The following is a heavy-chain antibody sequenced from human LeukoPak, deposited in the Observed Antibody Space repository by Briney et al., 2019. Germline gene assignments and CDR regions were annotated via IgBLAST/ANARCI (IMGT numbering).Heavy chain of an antibody. CDR3: ARQQTVGGKAPLAPHYYYGMDV. D-gene: IGHD4-23*01. J-gene: IGHJ6*02. Sequence: GEPLKISCKGSGSSFTSYWIGWVRQMPGKGLEWMGIIYPGVSDTRYSPSFQGQVTISTDKSISTAYLQWSSLKASDTAMYYCARQQTVGGKAPLAPHYYYGMDVWGQGTTVTVSS. V-gene: IGHV5-51*01. CDR1: GSSFTSYW. CDR2: IYPGVSDT.